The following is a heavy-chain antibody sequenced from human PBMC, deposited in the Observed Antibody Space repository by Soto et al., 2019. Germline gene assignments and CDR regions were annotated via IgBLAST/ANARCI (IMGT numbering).Heavy chain of an antibody. CDR1: GGSFSGYY. CDR3: ARIMLWSGYYIAPRAGCFDP. V-gene: IGHV4-34*01. CDR2: INHSGST. Sequence: PSETLSLTCAVYGGSFSGYYWSWIRQPPGKGLEWIGEINHSGSTNYNPSLKSRVTISVDTSKNQFSLKLSSVTAADTAVYYCARIMLWSGYYIAPRAGCFDPWGQGTLVTVSS. D-gene: IGHD3-3*01. J-gene: IGHJ5*02.